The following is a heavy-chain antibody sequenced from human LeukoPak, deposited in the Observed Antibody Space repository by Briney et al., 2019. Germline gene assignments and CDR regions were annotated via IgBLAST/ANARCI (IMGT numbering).Heavy chain of an antibody. D-gene: IGHD3-3*01. CDR3: ARGRYYDFWSGDQHDAFDI. V-gene: IGHV3-53*01. Sequence: GGSLRLSCAASGFTVSSNYMSWVRQAPGKGLEWVSVIYSGGSTYYADSVKGRFTISRDNSKNTLYLQMNSLRAEDTAVYYCARGRYYDFWSGDQHDAFDIWGQGTMVTVSS. CDR1: GFTVSSNY. J-gene: IGHJ3*02. CDR2: IYSGGST.